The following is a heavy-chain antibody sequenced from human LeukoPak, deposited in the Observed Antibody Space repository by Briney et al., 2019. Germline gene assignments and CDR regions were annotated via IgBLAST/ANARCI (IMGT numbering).Heavy chain of an antibody. CDR3: ARDGKGYSYDYYYYGMDV. J-gene: IGHJ6*02. CDR2: INPNGGGT. V-gene: IGHV1-2*02. D-gene: IGHD5-18*01. Sequence: ASVKVSCKASGYTFTASYMHWVRQAPGQGLEWMGWINPNGGGTNYAQKFQGRVTMTRDTSISTAYMELSSLRSEDTAVYYCARDGKGYSYDYYYYGMDVWGQGTTVTVSS. CDR1: GYTFTASY.